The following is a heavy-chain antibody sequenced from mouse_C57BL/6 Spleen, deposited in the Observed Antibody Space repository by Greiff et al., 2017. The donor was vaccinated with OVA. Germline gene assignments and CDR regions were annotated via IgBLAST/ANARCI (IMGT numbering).Heavy chain of an antibody. CDR1: GYTFTSYW. J-gene: IGHJ2*01. CDR2: IDPSDSYT. V-gene: IGHV1-69*01. Sequence: QVQLKQPGAELVMPGASVKLSCKASGYTFTSYWMHWVKQRPGQGLEWIGEIDPSDSYTNYNQKFKGKSTLTVDKSSSTAYMQLSSLTSEDSAVYYCARKGGYYGIPLFDYWGQGTTLTVSS. D-gene: IGHD1-1*01. CDR3: ARKGGYYGIPLFDY.